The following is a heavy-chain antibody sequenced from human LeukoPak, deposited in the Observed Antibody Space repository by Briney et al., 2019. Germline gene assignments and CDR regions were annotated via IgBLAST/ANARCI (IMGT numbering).Heavy chain of an antibody. Sequence: EXLSLTCTVPGGSVSSYYWNWLRQPPGKGLEWIGNIYYSGGTNYNPSLNTRVTISLHTSKNQFSLKLSSVTAADTAVYYCARDWELGYRGQGTLVTVSS. CDR1: GGSVSSYY. CDR2: IYYSGGT. D-gene: IGHD1-26*01. CDR3: ARDWELGY. J-gene: IGHJ4*02. V-gene: IGHV4-59*02.